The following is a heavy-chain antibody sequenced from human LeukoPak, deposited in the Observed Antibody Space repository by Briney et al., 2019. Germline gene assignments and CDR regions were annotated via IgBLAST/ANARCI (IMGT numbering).Heavy chain of an antibody. CDR3: VRDFLGESAAGGY. CDR2: ISPSGSST. D-gene: IGHD6-25*01. CDR1: GFTFSSYT. V-gene: IGHV3-21*01. J-gene: IGHJ4*02. Sequence: PGGFLRLSCVGSGFTFSSYTMNWVRQAPGKGLEWVSSISPSGSSTWHADSVRGRSTISRDNARNSVHLQMDSLRAEDTAVYFCVRDFLGESAAGGYWGQGTLVTVSS.